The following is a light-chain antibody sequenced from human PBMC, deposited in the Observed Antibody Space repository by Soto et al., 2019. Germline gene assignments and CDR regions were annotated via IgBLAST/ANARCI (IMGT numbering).Light chain of an antibody. Sequence: QSVLTQPASVSGSPRQSITVSCTGTSSDVGGYNYVSWYQQHPGKAPKLMIYEVTNRPSGVSHRFSGSKSGNTASLTISGLQAEDEADYYCSSYTSSSPYVFGTGTKVTVL. CDR1: SSDVGGYNY. J-gene: IGLJ1*01. CDR2: EVT. CDR3: SSYTSSSPYV. V-gene: IGLV2-14*01.